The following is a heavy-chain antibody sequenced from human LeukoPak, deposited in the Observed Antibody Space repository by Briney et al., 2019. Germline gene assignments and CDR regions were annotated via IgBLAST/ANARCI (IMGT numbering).Heavy chain of an antibody. CDR1: GYTFTGYY. V-gene: IGHV1-8*02. D-gene: IGHD5-12*01. CDR3: ARVSGFERKDSFSY. Sequence: GAPVKVSCKASGYTFTGYYMHWVRQAPGQGLEWMGWMNPNSGNTGYAQRFQGRVTMTRDNSISTAYMELSNLTSEDTAVYFCARVSGFERKDSFSYWGQGTLVTVSS. J-gene: IGHJ4*02. CDR2: MNPNSGNT.